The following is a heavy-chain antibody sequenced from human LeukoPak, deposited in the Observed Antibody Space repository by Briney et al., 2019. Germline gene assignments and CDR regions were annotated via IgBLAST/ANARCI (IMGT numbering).Heavy chain of an antibody. Sequence: GGSLRLSCAASGFTFSSHNMNWVRQAPGKGLEWVSSISSSSSYIYYADSVKGRSSISRDNAKNSLYLQMNSLRAEDTAVYYCARETRKTFDFWGQGTLVTVSS. CDR1: GFTFSSHN. D-gene: IGHD1-14*01. CDR2: ISSSSSYI. V-gene: IGHV3-21*01. J-gene: IGHJ4*02. CDR3: ARETRKTFDF.